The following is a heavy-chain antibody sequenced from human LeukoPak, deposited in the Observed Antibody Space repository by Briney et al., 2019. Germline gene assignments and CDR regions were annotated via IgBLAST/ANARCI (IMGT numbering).Heavy chain of an antibody. CDR1: GFTFSDYY. CDR2: ISSSGSTI. J-gene: IGHJ4*02. Sequence: PGGSLRLSCAASGFTFSDYYMSWIRQAPGKGLEWVSYISSSGSTIYYADSVKGRFTISRDNAKNSLYLQMNSLRAEDTAVYYCASTTIFGVADFQYWGQGTLVTVSS. CDR3: ASTTIFGVADFQY. V-gene: IGHV3-11*01. D-gene: IGHD3-3*01.